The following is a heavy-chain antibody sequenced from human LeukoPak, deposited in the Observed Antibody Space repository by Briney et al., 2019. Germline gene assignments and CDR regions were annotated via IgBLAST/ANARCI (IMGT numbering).Heavy chain of an antibody. CDR1: GASIDGYY. CDR3: ARMPPVRGVRNFYFYYYVDV. Sequence: SETLSLTCTVSGASIDGYYWSWIRQPAGQSPEWIGRIHTSGTTNYNPAFKSRVIMSVDTSDKQFSLNVSSATAADTAVYYCARMPPVRGVRNFYFYYYVDVWGRGTTVTVSS. CDR2: IHTSGTT. J-gene: IGHJ6*03. D-gene: IGHD3-10*01. V-gene: IGHV4-4*07.